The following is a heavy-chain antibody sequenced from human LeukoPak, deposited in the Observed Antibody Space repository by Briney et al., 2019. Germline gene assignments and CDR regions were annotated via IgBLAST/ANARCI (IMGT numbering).Heavy chain of an antibody. CDR2: IIPILGIA. CDR3: AIVVVPANMDV. V-gene: IGHV1-69*02. CDR1: GGTFSSYT. D-gene: IGHD2-2*01. Sequence: SVKVSCKASGGTFSSYTISWVRQAPGQGLEWMGRIIPILGIANYAQKFQGRVTITADKSTSTAYMELSSLRSEDTAEYYCAIVVVPANMDVWGKGTTVTVSS. J-gene: IGHJ6*03.